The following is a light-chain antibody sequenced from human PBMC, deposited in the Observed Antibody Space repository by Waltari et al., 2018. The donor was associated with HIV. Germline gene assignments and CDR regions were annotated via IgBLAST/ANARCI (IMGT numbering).Light chain of an antibody. V-gene: IGKV3-20*01. CDR3: QQYVSTVYS. CDR2: DAS. Sequence: EIVSTQSPGTLSLSPGERATLSCRASQSVTNNYLAWSQPRQRQAPRLLIYDASTWATCIPDRFSGTESGTDFTLTISRLEPEDFAVYYCQQYVSTVYSFGQGTKLEIK. J-gene: IGKJ2*03. CDR1: QSVTNNY.